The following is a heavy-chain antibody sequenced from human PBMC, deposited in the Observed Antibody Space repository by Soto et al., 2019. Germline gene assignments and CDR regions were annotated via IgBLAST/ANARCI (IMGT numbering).Heavy chain of an antibody. CDR1: GYTFTSYD. Sequence: GASVKVSCKASGYTFTSYDINWVRQATGQGLEWMGWMNPSSGNTGYAQKFQGRVTITADESTSTAYMELSSLRSEDTAVYYCARDGTGYSSSWHRPVPFFNYWGQGTLVTVSS. CDR2: MNPSSGNT. CDR3: ARDGTGYSSSWHRPVPFFNY. V-gene: IGHV1-8*01. D-gene: IGHD6-13*01. J-gene: IGHJ4*02.